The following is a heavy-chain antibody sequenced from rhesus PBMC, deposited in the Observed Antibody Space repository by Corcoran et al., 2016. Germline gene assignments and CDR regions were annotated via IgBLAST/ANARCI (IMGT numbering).Heavy chain of an antibody. CDR1: GFTFGSYA. V-gene: IGHV1-198*02. D-gene: IGHD6-43*01. CDR2: IIPLVDIT. Sequence: QVLLVQSGAEVKKPGASVKVSCKVSGFTFGSYAISWVRQAPGKGLEGGGIIIPLVDITNYPEKFQGRVTITADPSTSSAYMELSSLRSEDTAVYYCAREGIAAALDYWGQGVLVTVSS. CDR3: AREGIAAALDY. J-gene: IGHJ4*01.